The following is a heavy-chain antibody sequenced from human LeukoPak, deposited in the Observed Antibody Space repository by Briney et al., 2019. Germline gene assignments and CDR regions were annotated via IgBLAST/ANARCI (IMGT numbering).Heavy chain of an antibody. Sequence: PGGALRLSCAASGFTFSSYGMSWVRQAPGKGLGWVANIKQDGSEKYYVDSVKGRFTISRDNAKNSLYLQMNSLRAEDTAVYYCARGGWIQLWPSEYWGQGTLVTVSS. V-gene: IGHV3-7*01. CDR1: GFTFSSYG. CDR3: ARGGWIQLWPSEY. D-gene: IGHD5-18*01. CDR2: IKQDGSEK. J-gene: IGHJ4*02.